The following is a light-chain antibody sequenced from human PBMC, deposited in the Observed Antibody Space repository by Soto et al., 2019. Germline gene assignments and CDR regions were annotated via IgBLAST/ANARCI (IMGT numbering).Light chain of an antibody. J-gene: IGLJ1*01. Sequence: QSALTQPPSASGSPGQSVTISCTGTGSDVGGYYFVSWYQHHPGTAPKLMIYEVTSRPSGVPDRFSGSKSANAASLTVSGLLDEDGDDYYCASSAGGNQVFGTGTKLTVL. CDR2: EVT. CDR1: GSDVGGYYF. V-gene: IGLV2-8*01. CDR3: ASSAGGNQV.